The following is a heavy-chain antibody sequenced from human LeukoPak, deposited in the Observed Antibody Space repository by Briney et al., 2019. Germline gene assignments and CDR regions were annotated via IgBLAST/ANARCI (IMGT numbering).Heavy chain of an antibody. Sequence: TGGSLRLSCAASGFTFSSYAMSWVRQAPGRGLEWVSAISGSGGSTYYADSVKGRFTISRDNSKNTLYLQMNSLRAEDTAVYYCAKDAGASTMIVVVDAFDIWGQGTMVTVSS. CDR1: GFTFSSYA. CDR2: ISGSGGST. V-gene: IGHV3-23*01. CDR3: AKDAGASTMIVVVDAFDI. J-gene: IGHJ3*02. D-gene: IGHD3-22*01.